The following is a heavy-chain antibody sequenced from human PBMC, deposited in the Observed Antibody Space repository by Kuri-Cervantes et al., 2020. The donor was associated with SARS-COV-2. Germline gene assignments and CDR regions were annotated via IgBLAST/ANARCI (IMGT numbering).Heavy chain of an antibody. V-gene: IGHV3-33*08. CDR1: GFTFSSYG. J-gene: IGHJ4*02. CDR2: IWYDGSNK. CDR3: ARYRSGWSFDY. D-gene: IGHD6-19*01. Sequence: GESLKISCAASGFTFSSYGMHWVRQAPGKGLEWVAVIWYDGSNKYYADSVKGRFTISRDNSKNTLYLQMNSLRAEDTAVYYCARYRSGWSFDYWGQGTLVTVSS.